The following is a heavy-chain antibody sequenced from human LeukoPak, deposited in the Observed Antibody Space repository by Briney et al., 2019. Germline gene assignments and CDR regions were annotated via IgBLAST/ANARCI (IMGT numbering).Heavy chain of an antibody. Sequence: GGSLRLSCAASGFTISPYWMHWVRQTPGKGLVWVSRISGDGSDTVYADSVKGRFTISRDNANKTLYLQMNSLRGDDTAVYYCAREWDLPGAYYMDVWGKGTTVTVSS. V-gene: IGHV3-74*01. CDR2: ISGDGSDT. J-gene: IGHJ6*03. CDR1: GFTISPYW. D-gene: IGHD1-26*01. CDR3: AREWDLPGAYYMDV.